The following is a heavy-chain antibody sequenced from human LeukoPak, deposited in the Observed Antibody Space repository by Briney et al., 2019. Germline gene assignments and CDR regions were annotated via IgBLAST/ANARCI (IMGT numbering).Heavy chain of an antibody. CDR3: ARGVEMATPKDYFDY. J-gene: IGHJ4*02. CDR2: INSDGSST. D-gene: IGHD5-24*01. V-gene: IGHV3-74*01. CDR1: EFTFSSYW. Sequence: GGSLRLSCAASEFTFSSYWMHWVRQAPGKGLVWVSRINSDGSSTSYADSVKGRFTISRDNAKNTLYLQMNSLRAEDTAVYYCARGVEMATPKDYFDYWGQGTLVIVSS.